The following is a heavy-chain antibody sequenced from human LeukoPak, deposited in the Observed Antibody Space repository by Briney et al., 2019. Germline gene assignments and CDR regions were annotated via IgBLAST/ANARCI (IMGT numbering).Heavy chain of an antibody. V-gene: IGHV3-21*01. CDR2: ISSSSSYI. Sequence: GGSLRLSCAASGFTFTNYNMNWVRQAPGKGLEWVSSISSSSSYIYYADSVKGRFTIPRDNAKNPLYLQMNSLRAEDTAVYYCARHGGSRDFDYWGQGTLLTVSS. CDR1: GFTFTNYN. D-gene: IGHD3-10*01. CDR3: ARHGGSRDFDY. J-gene: IGHJ4*02.